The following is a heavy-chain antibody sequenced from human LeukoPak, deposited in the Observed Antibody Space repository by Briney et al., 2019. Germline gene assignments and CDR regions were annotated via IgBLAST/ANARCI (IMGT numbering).Heavy chain of an antibody. J-gene: IGHJ4*02. CDR1: GSPFSSYP. CDR3: AKAFYFVSGGYYGDDY. Sequence: GGPLRPSWPPSGSPFSSYPTSWGPQPPGKGLEWHSSLVGGGGRRFCAVSVEGRFTISRDNSKITLYLQMDSLRAEDTAVYYCAKAFYFVSGGYYGDDYWGQGTLVTVSS. D-gene: IGHD3-22*01. V-gene: IGHV3-23*01. CDR2: LVGGGGRR.